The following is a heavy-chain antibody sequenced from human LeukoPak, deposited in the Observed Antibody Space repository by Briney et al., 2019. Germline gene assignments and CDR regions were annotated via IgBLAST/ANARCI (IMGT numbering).Heavy chain of an antibody. J-gene: IGHJ5*02. CDR1: GYPFTSYD. CDR2: MNSNSGDT. V-gene: IGHV1-8*01. CDR3: ARIPGYFGAS. D-gene: IGHD2/OR15-2a*01. Sequence: GASVKVSCEASGYPFTSYDLNWVRQATGQRVEWMGWMNSNSGDTAYAPKFQGRVTMTRNTSISTAYMELSSLRPEDTAVYYCARIPGYFGASWGQGTLVTVSS.